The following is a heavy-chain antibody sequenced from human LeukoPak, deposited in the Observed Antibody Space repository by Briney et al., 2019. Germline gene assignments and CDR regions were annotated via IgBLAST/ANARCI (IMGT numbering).Heavy chain of an antibody. J-gene: IGHJ4*02. CDR2: ISWNRGSI. D-gene: IGHD6-19*01. Sequence: GGSLRLSCAASGFTFDDYAMHWVRQALGKGLEWVSGISWNRGSIGYADSVKGRFTLSRDNAKNSLYLQMNSLRAEDTALYYCAKSYRAYSSGWLGFDYWGQGTLVTVSS. V-gene: IGHV3-9*01. CDR1: GFTFDDYA. CDR3: AKSYRAYSSGWLGFDY.